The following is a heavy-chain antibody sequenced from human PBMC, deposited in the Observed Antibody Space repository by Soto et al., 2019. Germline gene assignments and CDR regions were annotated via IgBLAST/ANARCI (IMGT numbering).Heavy chain of an antibody. V-gene: IGHV1-18*01. D-gene: IGHD5-12*01. Sequence: ASVKVSCKASGFTFTIYGINWVRQAPGQGLEWMGWISPDNGNTNYAQKLQGRVTMTTDTSTSTAYMELRSLRSDDTAVYYCARALGYSGYAGMDVWGQGTTVTVSS. J-gene: IGHJ6*02. CDR3: ARALGYSGYAGMDV. CDR1: GFTFTIYG. CDR2: ISPDNGNT.